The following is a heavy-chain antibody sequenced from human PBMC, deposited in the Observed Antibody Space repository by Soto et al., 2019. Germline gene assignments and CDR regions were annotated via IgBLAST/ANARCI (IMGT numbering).Heavy chain of an antibody. CDR2: ISSSSSTI. V-gene: IGHV3-48*02. D-gene: IGHD3-22*01. Sequence: EVQLVESGGGLVQPGGSLRLSCAASGFTFSNYIMNWVRQAPGKGLEWVSYISSSSSTIYYADSVKGRFTISRDNAKKSRYLQMNSLRDEATAVYYCASHAEGYYDSSGSQSDYWGQGTLVTVSS. CDR3: ASHAEGYYDSSGSQSDY. J-gene: IGHJ4*02. CDR1: GFTFSNYI.